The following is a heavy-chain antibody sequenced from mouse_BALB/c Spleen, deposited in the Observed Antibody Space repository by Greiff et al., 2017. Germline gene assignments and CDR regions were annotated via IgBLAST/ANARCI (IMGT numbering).Heavy chain of an antibody. CDR3: ARDDKFAY. V-gene: IGHV5-9-4*01. CDR2: ISSGGSYT. CDR1: GFTFSSYA. Sequence: EVMLVESGGGLVKPGGSLKLSCAASGFTFSSYAMSWVRQSPEKRLEWVAEISSGGSYTYYPDTVTGRFTISRDNAKNTLYLEMSSLRSEDTAMYYCARDDKFAYWGQGTLVTVSA. J-gene: IGHJ3*01.